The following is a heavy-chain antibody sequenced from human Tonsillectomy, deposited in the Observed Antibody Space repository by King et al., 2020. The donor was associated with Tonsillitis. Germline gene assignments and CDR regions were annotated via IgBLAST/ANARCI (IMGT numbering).Heavy chain of an antibody. Sequence: QLQESGPGLVKPSETLSLTCTVSGGSISSSSYYWGWLRQPPGKGLQWIGSIYYSGSTYYNPSLKSRVTISVDTSKNQFSLKLNSVTAADTAVYYCAGRGSRDWFDPWGQGTLVTVSS. V-gene: IGHV4-39*07. D-gene: IGHD2/OR15-2a*01. CDR3: AGRGSRDWFDP. J-gene: IGHJ5*02. CDR2: IYYSGST. CDR1: GGSISSSSYY.